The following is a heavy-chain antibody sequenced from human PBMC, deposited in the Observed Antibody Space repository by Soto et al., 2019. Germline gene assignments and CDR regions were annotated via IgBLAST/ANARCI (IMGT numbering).Heavy chain of an antibody. CDR1: GYTFTGYY. V-gene: IGHV1-2*04. J-gene: IGHJ4*02. CDR2: INPISGGT. CDR3: VAAADPSAFDY. Sequence: ASVKVSCKASGYTFTGYYMHWVRQAPGQGLEWMGWINPISGGTNYAQKFQGWFTMTRDTSISTAYMELSRLRSDDTAVYYCVAAADPSAFDYWGQGTLVTVSS. D-gene: IGHD6-13*01.